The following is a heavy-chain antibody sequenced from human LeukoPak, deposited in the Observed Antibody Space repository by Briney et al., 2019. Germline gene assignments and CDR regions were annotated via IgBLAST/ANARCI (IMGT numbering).Heavy chain of an antibody. V-gene: IGHV3-11*01. CDR3: AASLGSSWYGAKRFDY. CDR1: GFALSDYY. Sequence: AGGSLRLSCAASGFALSDYYMTWIRQAPGKGLEWVSYISNSANTIYYADSVKGRFTISRDNAKNSLYLQMNSLRAEDTAVYYCAASLGSSWYGAKRFDYWGQGTLVTVSS. CDR2: ISNSANTI. D-gene: IGHD6-13*01. J-gene: IGHJ4*02.